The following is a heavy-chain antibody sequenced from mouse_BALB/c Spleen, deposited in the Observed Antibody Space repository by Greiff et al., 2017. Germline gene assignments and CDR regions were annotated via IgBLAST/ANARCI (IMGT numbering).Heavy chain of an antibody. V-gene: IGHV2-9*02. CDR1: GFSLTSYG. CDR3: AREIYYDYDGVYFDY. CDR2: IWAGGST. J-gene: IGHJ2*01. D-gene: IGHD2-4*01. Sequence: VQLVESGPGLVAPSQSLSLTCTVSGFSLTSYGVHWVRQPPGKGLEWLGVIWAGGSTNYNSALMSRLSISKDNSKSQVFLKMNSLQTDDTAMYYCAREIYYDYDGVYFDYWGQGTTLTVSS.